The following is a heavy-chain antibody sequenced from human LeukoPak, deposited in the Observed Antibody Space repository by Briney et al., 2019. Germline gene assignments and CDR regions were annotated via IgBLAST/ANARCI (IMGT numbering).Heavy chain of an antibody. CDR3: ARHELGTHYYDDSGSLEH. J-gene: IGHJ4*02. D-gene: IGHD3-22*01. Sequence: SETLSLTCTVSGGPVSSYFWSWIRQPPGKGLEWIGFFFASDTAKYNPSLNNLVTISADTSRDQLSLRLTSVTAADTAVYYCARHELGTHYYDDSGSLEHWGQGILVTVSS. V-gene: IGHV4-59*08. CDR1: GGPVSSYF. CDR2: FFASDTA.